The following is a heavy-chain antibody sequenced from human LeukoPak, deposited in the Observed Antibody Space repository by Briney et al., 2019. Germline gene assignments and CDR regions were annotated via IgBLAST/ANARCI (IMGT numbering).Heavy chain of an antibody. J-gene: IGHJ4*02. CDR1: GYTFTSYG. D-gene: IGHD3-9*01. V-gene: IGHV1-18*01. CDR3: ARDLPTVLRYFDY. Sequence: ASVKVSCKASGYTFTSYGISWVRQAPGQGLEWMGWISAYNGNTHYAQKPQGRVTMTTDTSTSTAYMELRRLRSDDTALYYCARDLPTVLRYFDYWGQGTLVTVSS. CDR2: ISAYNGNT.